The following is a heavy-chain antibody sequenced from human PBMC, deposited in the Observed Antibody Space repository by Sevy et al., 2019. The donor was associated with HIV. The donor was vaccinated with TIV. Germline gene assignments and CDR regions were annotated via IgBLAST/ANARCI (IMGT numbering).Heavy chain of an antibody. D-gene: IGHD3-10*01. J-gene: IGHJ4*02. Sequence: GGSLSLSCAASGFTFSSYAMSWVRQAPGKGLEWVSAISGSGGSTYYADSVKGRFTISRDNSKNTLYLQMNSLRAEDTAVYYCAKVIDPPGSGSFDYWGQGTLVTVSS. CDR2: ISGSGGST. V-gene: IGHV3-23*01. CDR1: GFTFSSYA. CDR3: AKVIDPPGSGSFDY.